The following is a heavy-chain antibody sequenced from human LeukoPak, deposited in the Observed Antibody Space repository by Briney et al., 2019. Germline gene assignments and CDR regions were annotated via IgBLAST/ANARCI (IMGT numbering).Heavy chain of an antibody. D-gene: IGHD3-22*01. J-gene: IGHJ3*02. CDR3: ARGAKDSSGYYSQGAFDI. V-gene: IGHV4-4*07. Sequence: PSETLSLTCTVSGGSISSYYWSWIRQPAGKGLEWIGRIYTSGSTNYNPSLKRRVTMSVDTSKNPFSLKLSSVTAADTAVYYCARGAKDSSGYYSQGAFDIWGQGTMVTVSS. CDR2: IYTSGST. CDR1: GGSISSYY.